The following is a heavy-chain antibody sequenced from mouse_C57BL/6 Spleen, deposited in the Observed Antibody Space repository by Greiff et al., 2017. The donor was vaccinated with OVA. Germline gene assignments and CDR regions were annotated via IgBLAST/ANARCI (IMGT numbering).Heavy chain of an antibody. CDR3: TPISDQAWFAY. CDR1: GFTFSDAW. V-gene: IGHV6-6*01. Sequence: EVKVEESGGGLVQPGGSMKLSCAASGFTFSDAWMDWVRQSPEKGLEWVAEIRNKANNHATYYAESVKGRFTISSDDSKSSFYLRMISLRAEDTGNYYCTPISDQAWFAYWGQGTLVTVSA. D-gene: IGHD6-2*01. CDR2: IRNKANNHAT. J-gene: IGHJ3*01.